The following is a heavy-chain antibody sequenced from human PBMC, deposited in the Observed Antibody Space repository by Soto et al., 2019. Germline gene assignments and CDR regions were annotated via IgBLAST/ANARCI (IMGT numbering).Heavy chain of an antibody. J-gene: IGHJ4*02. Sequence: ESGGGLVKAGGSLRLSCAASGFTFSDYYMSWIRQAPGKGLEWVASISSDASFINYGDSVKGRFTISRDNAKKSLYLHINSLRAEDTAVYYCARDLQGSYFPLGDYWGQGTLLTVSS. V-gene: IGHV3-11*01. D-gene: IGHD3-10*01. CDR1: GFTFSDYY. CDR3: ARDLQGSYFPLGDY. CDR2: ISSDASFI.